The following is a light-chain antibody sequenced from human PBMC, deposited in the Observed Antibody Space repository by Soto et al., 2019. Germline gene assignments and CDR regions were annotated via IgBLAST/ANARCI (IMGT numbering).Light chain of an antibody. CDR2: GAS. CDR1: ESINQN. J-gene: IGKJ4*01. CDR3: QQYHTWPIT. V-gene: IGKV3-15*01. Sequence: ETVMTQSPATLSVSPGEGATLSCRATESINQNLAWYQQKPGQAPRLLIHGASYRATGIPDRFSGRGSGTEFTLAISRLQSEDFAIYYCQQYHTWPITFGGGTKVEIK.